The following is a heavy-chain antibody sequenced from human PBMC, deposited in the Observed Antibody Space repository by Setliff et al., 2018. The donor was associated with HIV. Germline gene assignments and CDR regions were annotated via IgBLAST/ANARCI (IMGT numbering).Heavy chain of an antibody. CDR3: ASSPAWRSDYGLHTFDY. V-gene: IGHV4-38-2*02. D-gene: IGHD4-17*01. CDR2: LYYDGNT. CDR1: AYSIRNGYY. Sequence: PSETLSLTCTVSAYSIRNGYYWGWIRQSPGKGLEWIGTLYYDGNTYYNPSLKSRVTMSVDTSKNQFSLNLNSVTAADTAVYYCASSPAWRSDYGLHTFDYWGQGTLVTVSS. J-gene: IGHJ4*02.